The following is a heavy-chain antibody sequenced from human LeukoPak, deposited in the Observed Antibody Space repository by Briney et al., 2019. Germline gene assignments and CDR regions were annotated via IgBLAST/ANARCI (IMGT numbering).Heavy chain of an antibody. Sequence: PGGSLRLSCAASGFTFSNYAMSWVRQAPGKGLEWVSGISDSGGKTYYADSVKGRFIISRDNSKNMVYLEMSTLRAEDTAVYYCAKVHWPLTLYYFDYWGQGTLVTVSS. J-gene: IGHJ4*02. CDR2: ISDSGGKT. CDR1: GFTFSNYA. D-gene: IGHD1-1*01. V-gene: IGHV3-23*01. CDR3: AKVHWPLTLYYFDY.